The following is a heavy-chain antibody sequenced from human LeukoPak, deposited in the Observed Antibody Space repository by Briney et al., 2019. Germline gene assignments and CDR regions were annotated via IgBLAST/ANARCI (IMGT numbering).Heavy chain of an antibody. CDR1: GFYFESYA. V-gene: IGHV3-23*01. CDR3: ARVYGSSNYYYDRYYYYMDV. D-gene: IGHD3-22*01. CDR2: VSGSGASR. Sequence: GGSLRLSCATSGFYFESYAMSWVRQAPGKGLEWVSGVSGSGASRYYADSVKGRFTISRDSSKNTLYLQLNSLRVEDTAVYYCARVYGSSNYYYDRYYYYMDVWGRGTTVTVSS. J-gene: IGHJ6*03.